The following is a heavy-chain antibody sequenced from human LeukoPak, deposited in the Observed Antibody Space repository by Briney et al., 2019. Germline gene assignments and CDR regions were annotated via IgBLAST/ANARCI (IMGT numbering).Heavy chain of an antibody. J-gene: IGHJ1*01. V-gene: IGHV3-23*01. CDR1: GFTFSSYA. D-gene: IGHD3-22*01. Sequence: PGGSLRLSCAASGFTFSSYAMSWVRQAPGKGLEWVSAISGSGGSTYYAGSVKGRFTISRDNSKNTLYLQMNSLRAEDTAVYYCAKDLTNYYDSSGYYYGYFQHWGQGTLVTVSS. CDR2: ISGSGGST. CDR3: AKDLTNYYDSSGYYYGYFQH.